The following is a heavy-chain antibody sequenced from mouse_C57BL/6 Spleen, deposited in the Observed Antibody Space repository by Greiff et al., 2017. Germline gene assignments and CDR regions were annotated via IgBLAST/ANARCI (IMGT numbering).Heavy chain of an antibody. CDR1: GYSITSGYY. CDR3: ARWLLRPYYFDY. J-gene: IGHJ2*01. V-gene: IGHV3-6*01. D-gene: IGHD2-3*01. Sequence: DVQLVESGPGLVKPSQSLSLTCSVTGYSITSGYYWNWIRQFPGNKLEWMGYISYDGSNNYNPSLKNRISITRDTSKNQFFLKLNSVTTEDTATYYCARWLLRPYYFDYWGQGTTLTVSS. CDR2: ISYDGSN.